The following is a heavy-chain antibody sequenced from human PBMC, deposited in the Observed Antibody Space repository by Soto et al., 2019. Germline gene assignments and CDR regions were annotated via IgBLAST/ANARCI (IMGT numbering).Heavy chain of an antibody. CDR3: ARGEWELDY. D-gene: IGHD1-26*01. J-gene: IGHJ4*02. CDR1: GFTFSSYG. CDR2: IWYDGSNK. V-gene: IGHV3-33*01. Sequence: QVQLVESGGGVVQPGRSLRLSCAASGFTFSSYGMHWVRQAPGKGLEWVAVIWYDGSNKYYADSVKGRFTISRDNSKNTLYLQKNSLGAEDTAVYYRARGEWELDYWGQGTLVTVSS.